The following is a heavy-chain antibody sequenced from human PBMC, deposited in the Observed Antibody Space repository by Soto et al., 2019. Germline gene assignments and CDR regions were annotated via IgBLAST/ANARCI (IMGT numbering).Heavy chain of an antibody. CDR2: IYYSGST. Sequence: QLQLQESGPGLVKPSETLSLTCTVSGGSISSSSYYWGWIRQPPGKGLEWIGSIYYSGSTYYNPSLKSRVTISVDTSKNQFSLKLSSVTAADTAVYYCARQGADLSPVDYWGQGTLVTVSS. CDR1: GGSISSSSYY. J-gene: IGHJ4*02. V-gene: IGHV4-39*01. CDR3: ARQGADLSPVDY. D-gene: IGHD3-16*01.